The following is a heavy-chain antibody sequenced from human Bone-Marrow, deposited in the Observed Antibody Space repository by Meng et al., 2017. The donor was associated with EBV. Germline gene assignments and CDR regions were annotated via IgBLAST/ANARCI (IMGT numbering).Heavy chain of an antibody. CDR1: GRSISSSNW. CDR2: IYHSGST. D-gene: IGHD5-12*01. V-gene: IGHV4-4*02. CDR3: ARESGLYSGPGFDP. J-gene: IGHJ5*02. Sequence: VPLHQRCEGLLQPSDTLSPTCTVSGRSISSSNWWSWVRQPPGKGLEWIGEIYHSGSTNYNPSLQSRVTISVNTSNNQFSLNLNSVTAADTAVYYCARESGLYSGPGFDPWGQGTLVTVSS.